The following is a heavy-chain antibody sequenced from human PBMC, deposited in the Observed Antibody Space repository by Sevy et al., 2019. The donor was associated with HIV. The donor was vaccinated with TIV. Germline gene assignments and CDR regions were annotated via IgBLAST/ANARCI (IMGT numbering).Heavy chain of an antibody. J-gene: IGHJ3*02. CDR1: GFTFNDYW. CDR2: INQDGSEK. Sequence: GGSLRLSCAASGFTFNDYWMTWVRQAPGKGPEWVANINQDGSEKFYVDSVKGRFTISRDNSKNTLYLQMNSLRAEDTAVYYCATQQAPTVTNGGAFDIWGQGTMVTVSS. CDR3: ATQQAPTVTNGGAFDI. D-gene: IGHD4-17*01. V-gene: IGHV3-7*01.